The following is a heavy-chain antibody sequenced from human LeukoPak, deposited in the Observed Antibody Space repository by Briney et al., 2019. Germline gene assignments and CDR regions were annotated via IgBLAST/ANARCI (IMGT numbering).Heavy chain of an antibody. Sequence: PGGSLRLSCAASGFTFSSYAMHWVRQAPGKGLEWVAVISYDGSNKYYADSVKGRFTISRDNSKNTLYPQMNSLRAEDTAVYYCARTSGLPYYFDYWGQGTLVTVSS. J-gene: IGHJ4*02. CDR1: GFTFSSYA. CDR3: ARTSGLPYYFDY. CDR2: ISYDGSNK. D-gene: IGHD6-19*01. V-gene: IGHV3-30-3*01.